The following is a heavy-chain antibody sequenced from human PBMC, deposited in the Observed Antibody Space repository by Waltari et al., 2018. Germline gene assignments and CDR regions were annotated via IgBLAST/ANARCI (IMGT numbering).Heavy chain of an antibody. D-gene: IGHD3-22*01. V-gene: IGHV4-38-2*01. Sequence: QVQLQESGPGLVKPSETLSLTCAVSGYSISSGYYWGWIRQPPGKGLEGIGSIYHSGSTYYNPSLKSRVTISVDTSKNQFSLKLSSVTAADTAVYYCARRPTDSSGSPIAFDIWGQGTMVTVSS. J-gene: IGHJ3*02. CDR3: ARRPTDSSGSPIAFDI. CDR2: IYHSGST. CDR1: GYSISSGYY.